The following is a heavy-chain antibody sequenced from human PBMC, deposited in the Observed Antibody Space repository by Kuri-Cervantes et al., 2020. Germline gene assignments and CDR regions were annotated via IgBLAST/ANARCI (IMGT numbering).Heavy chain of an antibody. V-gene: IGHV1-18*01. CDR3: ARDLSADY. Sequence: ASVKVSCKASGYTFTSYGISWVRQAPGQGLEWMGWITPNSGDTKYSQKFQGRVSMTRDTSINTAYMELSSLTSDDTAVYYCARDLSADYWGQGTLVTVSS. CDR2: ITPNSGDT. CDR1: GYTFTSYG. J-gene: IGHJ4*02.